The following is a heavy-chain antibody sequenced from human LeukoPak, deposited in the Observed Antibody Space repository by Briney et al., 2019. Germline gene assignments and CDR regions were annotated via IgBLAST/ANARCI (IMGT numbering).Heavy chain of an antibody. CDR2: IRYDGSNK. J-gene: IGHJ4*02. V-gene: IGHV3-30*02. D-gene: IGHD3-22*01. Sequence: PGGSLRLSCAASGFTFSSYGMHWVRQAPGKGLEWVAFIRYDGSNKYYADSVKGRFTISRDNSKNTLYLQMNSLRAEDTAVYYRAKDAYYYDSSGYQGDYWGQGTLVTASS. CDR3: AKDAYYYDSSGYQGDY. CDR1: GFTFSSYG.